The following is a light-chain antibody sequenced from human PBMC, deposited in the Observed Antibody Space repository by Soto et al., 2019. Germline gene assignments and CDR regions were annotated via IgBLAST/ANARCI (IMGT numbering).Light chain of an antibody. V-gene: IGLV2-14*01. J-gene: IGLJ1*01. CDR1: SXDVGGFNY. CDR3: SSYTTSSSYV. CDR2: DVY. Sequence: QSVLTQPGSVSGSPGQSITISCTGTSXDVGGFNYVSWYQQHPGKAPKLLIFDVYSRPSGISNRFSGSKSGNTASLTISGLQAEDEADYYCSSYTTSSSYVFGAGTKVNLL.